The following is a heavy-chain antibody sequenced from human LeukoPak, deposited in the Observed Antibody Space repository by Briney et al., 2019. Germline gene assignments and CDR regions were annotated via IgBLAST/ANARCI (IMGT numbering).Heavy chain of an antibody. J-gene: IGHJ5*02. Sequence: ASVKVSCKASGYTFTGYYMHWVRQAPGQGLEWMGWINPNSGGTNYAQKFQGRVTMTRDTSISTAYMELSRLRSDDTAVYYRARSRGQQLSHWFDPWGQGTLVTVSS. D-gene: IGHD6-13*01. CDR3: ARSRGQQLSHWFDP. V-gene: IGHV1-2*02. CDR2: INPNSGGT. CDR1: GYTFTGYY.